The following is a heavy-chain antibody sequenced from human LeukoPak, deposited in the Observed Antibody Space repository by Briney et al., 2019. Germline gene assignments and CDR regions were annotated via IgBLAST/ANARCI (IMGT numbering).Heavy chain of an antibody. J-gene: IGHJ4*02. D-gene: IGHD3-16*01. CDR2: INHSGST. CDR3: ARGGLGATGEFDY. CDR1: GGSFSGYY. Sequence: SLXXAVYGGSFSGYYWSWLRQPPGKGLEWIGEINHSGSTNYNPSLKSRVTISVDTSKNQFSLKLSSVAAADTAVYYCARGGLGATGEFDYWGQGTLVTVSS. V-gene: IGHV4-34*01.